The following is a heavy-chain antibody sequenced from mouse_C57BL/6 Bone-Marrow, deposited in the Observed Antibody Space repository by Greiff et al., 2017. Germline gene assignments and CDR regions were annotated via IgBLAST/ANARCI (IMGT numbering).Heavy chain of an antibody. Sequence: EVKLQQSGPELVKPGASVKISCKASGYTFTDYYMNWVKQSHGKSLEWIGDINPNNGGTSYNQKLKGKATLTVDKSSSTAYMELRSLTSEDSAVYYCASDYYGSSWYFDYWGQGTILTVSS. CDR2: INPNNGGT. CDR3: ASDYYGSSWYFDY. V-gene: IGHV1-26*01. CDR1: GYTFTDYY. J-gene: IGHJ2*01. D-gene: IGHD1-1*01.